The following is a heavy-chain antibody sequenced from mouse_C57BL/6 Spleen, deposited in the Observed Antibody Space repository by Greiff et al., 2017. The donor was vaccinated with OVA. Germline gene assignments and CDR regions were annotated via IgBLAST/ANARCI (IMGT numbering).Heavy chain of an antibody. V-gene: IGHV1-69*01. CDR3: ASGSNYGY. Sequence: QVQLQQPGAELVMPGASVKLSCKASGYTFTSYWMHWVKQRPGQGLEWIGEIDPSDSYTNYNQKFKGKSTLTVDKSSSTAYMQLSSLTSEVSAVYYCASGSNYGYWGQGTTLTVSS. D-gene: IGHD2-5*01. CDR2: IDPSDSYT. J-gene: IGHJ2*01. CDR1: GYTFTSYW.